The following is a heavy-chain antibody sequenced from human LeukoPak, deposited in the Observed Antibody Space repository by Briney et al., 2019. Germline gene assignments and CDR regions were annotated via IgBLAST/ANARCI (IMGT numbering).Heavy chain of an antibody. D-gene: IGHD5-18*01. CDR3: ARWVGSYGQDY. Sequence: SETLSLTCTVSGGSITSGSYYWSWIRQPAGKGLEWIGRIYTSGSTNYNPSLKSRVTISVDTSKNQFSLKLSSVTAADTAVYYCARWVGSYGQDYWGQGTLVTVSS. CDR1: GGSITSGSYY. V-gene: IGHV4-61*02. J-gene: IGHJ4*02. CDR2: IYTSGST.